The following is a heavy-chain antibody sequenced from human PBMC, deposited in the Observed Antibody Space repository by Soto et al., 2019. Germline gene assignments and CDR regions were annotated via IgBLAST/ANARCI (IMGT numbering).Heavy chain of an antibody. CDR2: ISDSSSHT. V-gene: IGHV3-21*01. J-gene: IGHJ4*02. CDR1: GLNFAGFA. D-gene: IGHD6-13*01. Sequence: GGALILSCGGSGLNFAGFAMNWVRQAPGKGLEWISSISDSSSHTYYADSVRGRFTISRNNADNSVYLQMNSLRAEDTALYFCARDLYHSSSWTMRGHRYLDFWGQGT. CDR3: ARDLYHSSSWTMRGHRYLDF.